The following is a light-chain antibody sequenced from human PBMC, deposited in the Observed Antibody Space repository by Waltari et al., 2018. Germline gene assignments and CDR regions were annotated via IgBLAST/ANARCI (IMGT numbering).Light chain of an antibody. V-gene: IGKV2-30*01. Sequence: SHSLAFGEGKTYLNWYHQRPGQSTRRLIYKVLNRESGGPDRISGSGSGTDFALKTSRVEAADVGVYYCMEGAQWYTFGQGTKLEIK. CDR3: MEGAQWYT. J-gene: IGKJ2*01. CDR2: KVL. CDR1: HSLAFGEGKTY.